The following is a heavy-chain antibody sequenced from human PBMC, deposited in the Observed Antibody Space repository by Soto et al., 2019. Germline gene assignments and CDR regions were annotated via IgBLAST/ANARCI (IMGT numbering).Heavy chain of an antibody. J-gene: IGHJ6*02. CDR2: INHSGST. D-gene: IGHD3-9*01. V-gene: IGHV4-34*01. CDR3: ARVRVLRDFDPALGYYYGMDV. CDR1: GGSFSGYY. Sequence: PSETLSLTCAVYGGSFSGYYWSWIRQPPGKGLEWIGEINHSGSTNYNPSLKSRVTISVDTSKNQFSLKLSSVTAADTAVYYCARVRVLRDFDPALGYYYGMDVWGQGTTVTVSS.